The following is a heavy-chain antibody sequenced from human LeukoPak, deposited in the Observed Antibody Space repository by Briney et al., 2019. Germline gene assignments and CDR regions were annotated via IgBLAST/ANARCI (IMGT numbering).Heavy chain of an antibody. V-gene: IGHV1-46*01. CDR3: ATILAARIYDAFDI. D-gene: IGHD6-6*01. J-gene: IGHJ3*02. Sequence: ASVKVSCKASGYTFTSYYMHWVRQAPGHGLEWMGIINPSGGSTSYAQKFQGRVTMTEDTSTDTAYMELSSLRSEDTAVYYCATILAARIYDAFDIWGQGTMVTVSS. CDR2: INPSGGST. CDR1: GYTFTSYY.